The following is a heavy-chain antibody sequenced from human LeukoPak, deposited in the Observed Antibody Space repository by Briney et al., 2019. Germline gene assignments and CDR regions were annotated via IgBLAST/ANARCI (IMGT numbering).Heavy chain of an antibody. Sequence: SETLSLTCTVSGGSIISSAYYWSWIRQPPGKGLEWIGYIYYSGSTYYNPSLKSRVTMSLDTSKNQFSLKRSSVTAADTAVYYCVRTEVSSGSEDYWGQGTLVTVSS. J-gene: IGHJ4*02. V-gene: IGHV4-30-4*08. CDR3: VRTEVSSGSEDY. CDR2: IYYSGST. CDR1: GGSIISSAYY. D-gene: IGHD6-19*01.